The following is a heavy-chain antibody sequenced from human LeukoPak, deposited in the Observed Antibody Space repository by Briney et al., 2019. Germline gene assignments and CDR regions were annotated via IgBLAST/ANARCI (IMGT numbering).Heavy chain of an antibody. CDR1: GGSFSGYY. J-gene: IGHJ4*02. CDR3: ARKITYDFWSGSYGGFDY. V-gene: IGHV4-34*01. D-gene: IGHD3-3*01. CDR2: INHSGST. Sequence: SETLSLTCAVYGGSFSGYYWSWIRQPPGKGLEWIGEINHSGSTNYSPSLKSRVTISVDTSKNQFSLKLTSVTAADTAVYYCARKITYDFWSGSYGGFDYWGQGTLVTVSS.